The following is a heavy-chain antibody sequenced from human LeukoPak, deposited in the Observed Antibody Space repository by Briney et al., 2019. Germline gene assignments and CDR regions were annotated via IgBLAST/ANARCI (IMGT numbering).Heavy chain of an antibody. CDR3: ARVFYYGSTGTDAFDI. CDR1: GFTFSSYN. D-gene: IGHD3-22*01. V-gene: IGHV3-21*01. J-gene: IGHJ3*02. Sequence: GGSLRLSCAASGFTFSSYNMNWVRQAPGKGLEWVSSISTSSDYIYYADPVKGRFTISRGNGKTSLYLQMNSLRAEDTALYYCARVFYYGSTGTDAFDIWGQGTMVTVSS. CDR2: ISTSSDYI.